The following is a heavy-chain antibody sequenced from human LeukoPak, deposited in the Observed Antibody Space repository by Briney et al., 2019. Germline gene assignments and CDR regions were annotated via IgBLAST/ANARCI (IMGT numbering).Heavy chain of an antibody. CDR3: ARGPLYSSGYGDFDY. CDR1: GGSFSGYY. V-gene: IGHV4-34*01. Sequence: PETLSLTRAVHGGSFSGYYWSWIRQPPGKGLEWIGELYLSGSTNYKPSLKSRVTISVDTSKNQFSLKLSSVTAADTAVYYCARGPLYSSGYGDFDYWGQGTLVTVSS. J-gene: IGHJ4*02. CDR2: LYLSGST. D-gene: IGHD3-22*01.